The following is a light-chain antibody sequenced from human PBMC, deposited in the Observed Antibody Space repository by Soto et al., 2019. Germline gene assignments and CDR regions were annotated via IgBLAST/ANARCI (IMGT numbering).Light chain of an antibody. J-gene: IGKJ5*01. CDR1: QGISSY. V-gene: IGKV1-9*01. CDR3: QHLNSYPIT. Sequence: IQLTQSPSSLSASVGDRITITCWASQGISSYLAWYQQKPGKAPKLLIFAASSLQSGVPSRFSGSGSGTDFTLTIRSLQPEDFATYYCQHLNSYPITFGQGTRLEIK. CDR2: AAS.